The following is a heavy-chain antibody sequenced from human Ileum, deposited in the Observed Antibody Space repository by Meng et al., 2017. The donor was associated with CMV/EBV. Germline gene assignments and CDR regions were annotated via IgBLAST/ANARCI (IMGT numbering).Heavy chain of an antibody. CDR1: GFTFSSYG. Sequence: GGSLRLSCAASGFTFSSYGMHWVRQAPGKGLEWVAVIWYDGSNKYYADSVKGRFTISRDNSKNTLYLQMNSLRAEDTAVYYCAKECLTMVRGVIIEANYYGMDVWGQGTTVTGSS. CDR2: IWYDGSNK. J-gene: IGHJ6*02. CDR3: AKECLTMVRGVIIEANYYGMDV. D-gene: IGHD3-10*01. V-gene: IGHV3-33*06.